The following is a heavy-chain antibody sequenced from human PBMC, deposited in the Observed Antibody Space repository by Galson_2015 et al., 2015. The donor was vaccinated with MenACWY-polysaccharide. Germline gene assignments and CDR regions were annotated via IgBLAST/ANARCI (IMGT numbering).Heavy chain of an antibody. CDR1: GFTFSNYW. CDR3: ARPKGDY. CDR2: IKQDGSDK. J-gene: IGHJ4*02. Sequence: LRLSCAASGFTFSNYWMSWVRQSPGKGLEWVANIKQDGSDKNYVGSVKGRFTISRDNAKNSLYLQMNSLRAEDTAVYYCARPKGDYWGQGILVTVSS. V-gene: IGHV3-7*01.